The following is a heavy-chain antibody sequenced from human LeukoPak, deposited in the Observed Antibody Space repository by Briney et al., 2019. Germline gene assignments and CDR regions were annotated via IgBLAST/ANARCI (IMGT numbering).Heavy chain of an antibody. Sequence: PGGSLGLSCAASGFTFSGSAMHWVRQASGKGLEWVGRIRSKANSYATAYAASVKGRFTISSDDSKNTAYLQMNSLKTEDTAVYYCLTTVVIYWGQGTLVTVSS. D-gene: IGHD4-23*01. J-gene: IGHJ4*02. CDR3: LTTVVIY. V-gene: IGHV3-73*01. CDR1: GFTFSGSA. CDR2: IRSKANSYAT.